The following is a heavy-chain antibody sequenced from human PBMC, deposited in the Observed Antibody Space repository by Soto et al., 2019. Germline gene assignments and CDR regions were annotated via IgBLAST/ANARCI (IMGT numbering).Heavy chain of an antibody. D-gene: IGHD3-10*01. CDR2: IMPLFGTP. CDR1: GGTFSSYA. V-gene: IGHV1-69*06. J-gene: IGHJ6*02. CDR3: ARDHSTIIKEAYHSYGLDV. Sequence: SVKVSCKPSGGTFSSYAISWVRQASGQGLEWMGSIMPLFGTPKYAQKFQGRVTITADKSTNTAYMELSSLRSDDTAVYYCARDHSTIIKEAYHSYGLDVWGQGTTVTVSS.